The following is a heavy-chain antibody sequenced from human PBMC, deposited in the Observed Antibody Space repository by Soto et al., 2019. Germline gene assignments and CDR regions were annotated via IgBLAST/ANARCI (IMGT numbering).Heavy chain of an antibody. CDR2: ISGSGGST. V-gene: IGHV3-23*01. D-gene: IGHD3-3*01. Sequence: EVQLLESGGGLVQPGGSLRLSCAASGFTFSSYAMSWVRQAPGKGLEWVSAISGSGGSTYYADSVKGRFTISRDNSKNPLDLQMNSLRAEDTAVYYCAKDYDFWSGYPRTFDYWGQGTLVTVSS. CDR1: GFTFSSYA. J-gene: IGHJ4*02. CDR3: AKDYDFWSGYPRTFDY.